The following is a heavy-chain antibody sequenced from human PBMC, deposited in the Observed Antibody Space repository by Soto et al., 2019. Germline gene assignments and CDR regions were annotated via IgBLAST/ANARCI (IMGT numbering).Heavy chain of an antibody. Sequence: ASVKVSCKASGYTFTSYDINWVRQATGQGLEWMGWMNPNSGNTGYAQKFQGRVTMTRNTSISTAYMELSSLRSEDTAVYYCATRPYGDYEWGDYMDVWGKGTTVTVSS. CDR3: ATRPYGDYEWGDYMDV. D-gene: IGHD4-17*01. V-gene: IGHV1-8*01. CDR2: MNPNSGNT. CDR1: GYTFTSYD. J-gene: IGHJ6*03.